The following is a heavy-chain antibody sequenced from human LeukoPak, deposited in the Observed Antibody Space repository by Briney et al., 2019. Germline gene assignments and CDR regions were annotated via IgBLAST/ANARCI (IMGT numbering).Heavy chain of an antibody. J-gene: IGHJ3*02. CDR3: AKMGGDYALDDAFDI. D-gene: IGHD4-17*01. V-gene: IGHV3-30*18. CDR2: ISYDGSNK. CDR1: GFTFSSYG. Sequence: PGGSLRLSCAASGFTFSSYGMHWVRQAPGKGLEWVAVISYDGSNKYYADSVKGRFTISRDNSKNTLYLQMNSLRAEDTAVYYCAKMGGDYALDDAFDIWGQGTMVTVSS.